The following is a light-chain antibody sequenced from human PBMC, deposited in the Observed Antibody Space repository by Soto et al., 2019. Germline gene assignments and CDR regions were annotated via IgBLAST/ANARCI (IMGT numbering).Light chain of an antibody. CDR2: WAS. Sequence: IVMTQSPDSLAVSLGERATINCKSSQSVLYSSNNKNYLALYQQKPGQPPKLLIYWASLRESGVPDRFGGSRSGTDFTLTIRSMQAEDVAVYYCQQYFSTPLTFGGGTKVEIK. CDR1: QSVLYSSNNKNY. CDR3: QQYFSTPLT. J-gene: IGKJ4*01. V-gene: IGKV4-1*01.